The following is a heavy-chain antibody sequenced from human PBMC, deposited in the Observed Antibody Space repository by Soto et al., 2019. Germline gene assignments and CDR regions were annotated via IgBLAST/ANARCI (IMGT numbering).Heavy chain of an antibody. CDR3: ARVPAAIHYYYYYMDV. CDR1: GGTFSSYT. D-gene: IGHD2-2*01. J-gene: IGHJ6*03. V-gene: IGHV1-69*02. CDR2: IIPILGIA. Sequence: QVPLVQSGAEVKKPGSSVKVSCKASGGTFSSYTISWVRQAPGQGLEWMGRIIPILGIANYAQKFQGRVTITADKSTSTAYMELSSLRSEDTAVYYCARVPAAIHYYYYYMDVWGKGTTVTVSS.